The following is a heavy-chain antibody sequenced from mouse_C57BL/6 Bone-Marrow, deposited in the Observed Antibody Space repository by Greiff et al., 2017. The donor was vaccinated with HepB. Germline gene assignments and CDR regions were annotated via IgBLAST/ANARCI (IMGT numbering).Heavy chain of an antibody. CDR3: AIPAYYYCSDYWYFDV. Sequence: QVQLQQPGAELVKPGASVKVSCKASGYTFTSYWMHWVKQRPGQGLEWIGRIHPSDSDTNYNQKFKGKATLTVDKSSNTAYMQLSSLTSEDSAVYYCAIPAYYYCSDYWYFDVWGTGTTVTVSS. CDR2: IHPSDSDT. V-gene: IGHV1-74*01. CDR1: GYTFTSYW. D-gene: IGHD1-1*01. J-gene: IGHJ1*03.